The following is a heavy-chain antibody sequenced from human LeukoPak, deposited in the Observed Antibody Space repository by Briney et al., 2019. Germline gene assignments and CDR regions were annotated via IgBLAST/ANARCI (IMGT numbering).Heavy chain of an antibody. CDR3: ARVEYSSGLDY. D-gene: IGHD6-19*01. Sequence: GGSLRLSCAASGFTFSSYEMNWVRQAPGKGLEWVSYISSSGSTIYYADSVKGRFTISRDNAKNSLYLQMNSLRAEDTAVYYCARVEYSSGLDYWGQGTLVTVSS. J-gene: IGHJ4*02. CDR1: GFTFSSYE. CDR2: ISSSGSTI. V-gene: IGHV3-48*03.